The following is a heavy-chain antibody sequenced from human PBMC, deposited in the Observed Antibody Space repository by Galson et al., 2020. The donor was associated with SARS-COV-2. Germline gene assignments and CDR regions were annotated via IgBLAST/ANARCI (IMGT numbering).Heavy chain of an antibody. CDR2: IIPIFGTA. CDR1: GGTFSSHA. CDR3: AREEDVLLKVEAYGMDV. Sequence: SVKVSCKASGGTFSSHAVSWVGQAPGQGLEWMGAIIPIFGTANYAQRFQGRVTITADKSTSTAYMELSSLRSEDTAVYYCAREEDVLLKVEAYGMDVWGQGTTVTVSS. D-gene: IGHD3-9*01. V-gene: IGHV1-69*06. J-gene: IGHJ6*02.